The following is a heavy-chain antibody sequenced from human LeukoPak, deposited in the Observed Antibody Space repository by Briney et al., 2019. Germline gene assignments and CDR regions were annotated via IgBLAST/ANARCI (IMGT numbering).Heavy chain of an antibody. Sequence: GGSLRLSCATSGFTFSSYAMHWVRQAPGKGLEYVSAISSNGGSTYYANSVKGRFTISRDNSKNTLYLQMGSLRTEDMAVYYCARDGVGAPLQYGMDVWGQGPTVTVSS. CDR3: ARDGVGAPLQYGMDV. J-gene: IGHJ6*02. CDR1: GFTFSSYA. V-gene: IGHV3-64*01. D-gene: IGHD1-26*01. CDR2: ISSNGGST.